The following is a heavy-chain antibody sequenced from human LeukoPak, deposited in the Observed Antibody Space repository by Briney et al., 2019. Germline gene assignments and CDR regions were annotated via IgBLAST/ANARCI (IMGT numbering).Heavy chain of an antibody. J-gene: IGHJ4*02. CDR3: AWGRFLEWLPDY. CDR1: GGTFSSYA. D-gene: IGHD3-3*01. CDR2: IIPIFGTA. V-gene: IGHV1-69*01. Sequence: SVKVSCKASGGTFSSYAISWVRQAPGQGLEWMGGIIPIFGTANYAQKFQGRVTITADESTSTAYMELSSLRSEDTAVYYCAWGRFLEWLPDYWGQGTLATVSS.